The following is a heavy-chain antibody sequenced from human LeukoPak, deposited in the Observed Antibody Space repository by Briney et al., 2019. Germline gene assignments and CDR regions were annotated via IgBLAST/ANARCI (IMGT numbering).Heavy chain of an antibody. D-gene: IGHD2-15*01. CDR3: ARGVGYCSGGSCYAHADYFDY. V-gene: IGHV4-34*01. CDR2: VNHSGST. J-gene: IGHJ4*02. CDR1: GGSFNGYY. Sequence: SETLSLTCAVYGGSFNGYYWSWIRQPPGKGLEWIGEVNHSGSTNYIPSLKSRVTISVDTSKNQFSLKLSSVTAADTAVYYCARGVGYCSGGSCYAHADYFDYWGQGTLVTVSS.